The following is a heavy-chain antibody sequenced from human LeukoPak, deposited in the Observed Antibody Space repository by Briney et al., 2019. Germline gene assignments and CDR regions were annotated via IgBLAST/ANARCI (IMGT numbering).Heavy chain of an antibody. CDR3: AKTPYYYDSSGYYYADFLFVY. J-gene: IGHJ4*02. CDR2: ISGSGGST. V-gene: IGHV3-23*01. D-gene: IGHD3-22*01. Sequence: AGGSLRLSCAASGFTFSSYGMHWVRQAPGKGLEWVSAISGSGGSTYYADSVKGRFTISRDNSKNTLYLQMNSLRAEDTAVYYCAKTPYYYDSSGYYYADFLFVYWGQGTLVTVSS. CDR1: GFTFSSYG.